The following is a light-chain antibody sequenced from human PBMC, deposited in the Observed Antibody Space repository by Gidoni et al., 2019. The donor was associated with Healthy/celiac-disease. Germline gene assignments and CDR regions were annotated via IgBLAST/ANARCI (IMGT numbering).Light chain of an antibody. CDR2: QDS. CDR3: QAWDSSTAVV. V-gene: IGLV3-1*01. CDR1: KLGDKY. J-gene: IGLJ2*01. Sequence: SYERTRPPSVSFSPGQTASITCSGDKLGDKYACWYQQKPGQSPVLVIYQDSKRPSGIPERFSGSNSGNTATLTISGTQAMDEADYYCQAWDSSTAVVFGGGTKLTVL.